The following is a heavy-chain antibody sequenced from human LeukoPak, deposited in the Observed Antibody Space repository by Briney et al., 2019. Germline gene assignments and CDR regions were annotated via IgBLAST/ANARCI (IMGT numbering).Heavy chain of an antibody. CDR2: IYTSGST. V-gene: IGHV4-4*07. CDR3: ARDGHSDTSRALDY. J-gene: IGHJ4*02. D-gene: IGHD5-12*01. CDR1: GGSISSYY. Sequence: SETPSLTCTVSGGSISSYYWSWIRQPAGKGLEWIGRIYTSGSTNYNPSLKSRVTMSVDTSKNHFSLNLSSVTAADTAVYYCARDGHSDTSRALDYWGQGTLVTVSS.